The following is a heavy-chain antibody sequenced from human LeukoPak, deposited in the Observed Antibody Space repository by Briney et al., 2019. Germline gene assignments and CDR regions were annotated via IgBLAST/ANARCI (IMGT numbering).Heavy chain of an antibody. CDR2: IRSDGSHK. Sequence: GSLRLSCAASGFILSNHAMHWVRQAPGKGLEWVAFIRSDGSHKDYADSVKGRFTISRDNAKNSLYLQMNSLRAEDTAVYYCARGGVYSSGWYVDYWGQGTLVTVSS. CDR1: GFILSNHA. J-gene: IGHJ4*02. D-gene: IGHD6-19*01. CDR3: ARGGVYSSGWYVDY. V-gene: IGHV3-30*02.